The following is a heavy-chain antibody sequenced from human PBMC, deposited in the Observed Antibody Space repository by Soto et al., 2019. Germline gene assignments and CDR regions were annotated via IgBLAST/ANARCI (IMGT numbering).Heavy chain of an antibody. D-gene: IGHD6-6*01. CDR2: INPSGGST. V-gene: IGHV1-46*01. CDR3: ASEYSSSSGFHYYYGMDV. J-gene: IGHJ6*02. Sequence: ASVKVSCKASGYTFTSYYMHWVRQAPGQGLEWMGIINPSGGSTSYAQKFQGRVTMTRDTSTSTVYMELSSLRSEDTAVYYCASEYSSSSGFHYYYGMDVWGQGTTVTVSS. CDR1: GYTFTSYY.